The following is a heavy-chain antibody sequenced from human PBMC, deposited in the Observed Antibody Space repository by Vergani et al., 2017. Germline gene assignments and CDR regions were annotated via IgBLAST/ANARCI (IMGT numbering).Heavy chain of an antibody. V-gene: IGHV6-1*01. D-gene: IGHD6-19*01. J-gene: IGHJ4*02. CDR1: GDSVSSNSAA. CDR2: TYYRSTWYN. CDR3: ARASGWWDFDY. Sequence: QVQLQQSGPGLVKPSQTLSVTCAISGDSVSSNSAAWHWIRQSPSRGLEWLGRTYYRSTWYNNYAVSVKPRITINPDTSKNEFSRHLNSVTPEDTSVYYCARASGWWDFDYWGQGTLVTVSS.